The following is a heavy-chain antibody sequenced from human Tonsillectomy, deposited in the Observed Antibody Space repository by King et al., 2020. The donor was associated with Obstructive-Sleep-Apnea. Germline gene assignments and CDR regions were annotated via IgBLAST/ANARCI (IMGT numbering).Heavy chain of an antibody. Sequence: QLVQSGAEVKKPGASVKVSCKVSGYNLTELSMHWVRQAPGKGLEWMGCFDPEDGKTVYAQKFQGRVTMTEDTSTDTAYMELSSLRSEDTAVYYCADLYYYDSSDYRDYWGQGTLVTVSS. CDR3: ADLYYYDSSDYRDY. CDR1: GYNLTELS. D-gene: IGHD3-22*01. J-gene: IGHJ4*02. V-gene: IGHV1-24*01. CDR2: FDPEDGKT.